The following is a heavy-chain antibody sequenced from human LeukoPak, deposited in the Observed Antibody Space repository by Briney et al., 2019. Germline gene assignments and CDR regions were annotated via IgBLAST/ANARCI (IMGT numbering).Heavy chain of an antibody. D-gene: IGHD2-2*01. Sequence: SETLSLTCTVSGGSIISGGYYWSWIRQHPGKGLEWIGYIYYSGTTYYNPSLKSRVTISVDTSNNQFSLKVTSVTAANTAVYYCARGARPGYCSSTSCYAGDAFDIWGQGTMVTVSS. V-gene: IGHV4-31*03. CDR3: ARGARPGYCSSTSCYAGDAFDI. CDR2: IYYSGTT. J-gene: IGHJ3*02. CDR1: GGSIISGGYY.